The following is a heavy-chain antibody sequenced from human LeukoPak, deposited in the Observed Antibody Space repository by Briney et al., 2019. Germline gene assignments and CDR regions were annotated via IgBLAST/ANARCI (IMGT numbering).Heavy chain of an antibody. Sequence: PSETLSLTCTVSGGSISSGSYYWSWIRQPAGKGLEWIGRIYTSGSTNYNPSLKSRVTISVDSSKNQFSLKLSSVTAADTAVYYCARASVNVVFGNWFDPWGQGTLVTVSS. D-gene: IGHD2-8*01. CDR1: GGSISSGSYY. V-gene: IGHV4-61*02. CDR3: ARASVNVVFGNWFDP. CDR2: IYTSGST. J-gene: IGHJ5*02.